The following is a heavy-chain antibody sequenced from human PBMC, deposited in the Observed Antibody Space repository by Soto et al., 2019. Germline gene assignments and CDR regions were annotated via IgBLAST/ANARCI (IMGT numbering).Heavy chain of an antibody. D-gene: IGHD3-10*01. CDR3: ARSIYGTGGYYSDY. CDR2: IYPDDADT. J-gene: IGHJ4*02. CDR1: GYTFTNYW. V-gene: IGHV5-51*01. Sequence: EESLKISCKASGYTFTNYWIAWVRQMSGKGLEWVGVIYPDDADTTYGPTFQGQVAISADKSLNTAHLQWSSLEVSDTAMYFCARSIYGTGGYYSDYWGQGTPVTVSS.